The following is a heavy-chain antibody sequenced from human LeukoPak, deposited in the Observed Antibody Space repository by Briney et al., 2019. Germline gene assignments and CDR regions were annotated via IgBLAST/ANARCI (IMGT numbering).Heavy chain of an antibody. CDR3: ASAMGTKTYYDILTGSSQYYFDY. D-gene: IGHD3-9*01. CDR2: MNPNSGNT. J-gene: IGHJ4*02. Sequence: ASVKVSCKASGYTFTSYYINWVRQATGQGLEWMGWMNPNSGNTGYAQKVQGRVTMTRNTSISTAYMELSSLRPEDTAVYYCASAMGTKTYYDILTGSSQYYFDYWGQGTLVTVSS. V-gene: IGHV1-8*01. CDR1: GYTFTSYY.